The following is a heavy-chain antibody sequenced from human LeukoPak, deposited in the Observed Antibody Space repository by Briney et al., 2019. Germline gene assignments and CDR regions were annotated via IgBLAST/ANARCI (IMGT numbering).Heavy chain of an antibody. D-gene: IGHD3-10*01. CDR3: ARVVRFGELLHFDY. CDR1: GFSVRSYW. J-gene: IGHJ4*02. CDR2: IQQDGSEK. V-gene: IGHV3-7*03. Sequence: PGGSLRLSCTASGFSVRSYWMTWVRQAPGKGLEWVANIQQDGSEKYYVDSVRGRFTISRDNTENSLYLQMDSLRAEDTAVYYCARVVRFGELLHFDYWGQGTLVTVSS.